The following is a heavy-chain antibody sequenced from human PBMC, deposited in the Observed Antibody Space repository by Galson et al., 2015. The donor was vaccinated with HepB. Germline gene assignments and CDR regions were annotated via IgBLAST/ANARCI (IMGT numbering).Heavy chain of an antibody. D-gene: IGHD1-26*01. V-gene: IGHV3-30*03. Sequence: SLRLSCAASGFTFSAYGMHWVRQAPGEGLEWVAFISYDGTFQYYADSVRGRFTISRDNSKNTLYLEVNSLRGDDTAVYYCARVRQWSFHFDHWGQGTLVTVSS. J-gene: IGHJ4*02. CDR1: GFTFSAYG. CDR2: ISYDGTFQ. CDR3: ARVRQWSFHFDH.